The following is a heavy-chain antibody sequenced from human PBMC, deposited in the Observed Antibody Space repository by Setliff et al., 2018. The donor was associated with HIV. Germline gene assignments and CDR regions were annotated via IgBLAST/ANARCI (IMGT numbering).Heavy chain of an antibody. V-gene: IGHV4-39*01. CDR2: IFYSGIT. J-gene: IGHJ3*02. D-gene: IGHD3-3*01. CDR1: SGSITSRTYY. CDR3: ARSKTFYDFWGGYYTHGAFKI. Sequence: SETLSLTCTVSSGSITSRTYYWGWIRQPPGKGLEWIGSIFYSGITYYNPSLKSRVSMSVDTSKNQFSLNLTSVTAADTAVYYCARSKTFYDFWGGYYTHGAFKIWGLGTMVTVSS.